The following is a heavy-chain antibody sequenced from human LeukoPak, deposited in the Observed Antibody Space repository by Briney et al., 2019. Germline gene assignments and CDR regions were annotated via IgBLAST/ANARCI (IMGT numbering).Heavy chain of an antibody. J-gene: IGHJ2*01. D-gene: IGHD2-2*01. CDR2: ISSNGGST. CDR1: RFTFSSYA. V-gene: IGHV3-64D*06. CDR3: VKVGDPAAMYWYFDL. Sequence: GGSLRLSCSASRFTFSSYAMYWVRQAPGKGLEYVSSISSNGGSTSYADSVKGRFTISRDISKNTLYLQMKSLRPEDTAVYYCVKVGDPAAMYWYFDLWGRGTLVSVSS.